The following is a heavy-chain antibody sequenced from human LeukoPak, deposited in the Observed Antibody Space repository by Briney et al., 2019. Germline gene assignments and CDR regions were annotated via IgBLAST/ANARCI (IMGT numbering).Heavy chain of an antibody. J-gene: IGHJ4*02. V-gene: IGHV1-8*01. CDR2: TNPNSGNT. CDR1: GYTFTSYD. CDR3: ARVAGSNY. D-gene: IGHD6-19*01. Sequence: ASVKVSCKASGYTFTSYDINWVRQATGQGLEWMGWTNPNSGNTGYAQEFQGRLTITRSTSISTAYMELSSLRSEDTAVYYCARVAGSNYWGQGTLVTVSS.